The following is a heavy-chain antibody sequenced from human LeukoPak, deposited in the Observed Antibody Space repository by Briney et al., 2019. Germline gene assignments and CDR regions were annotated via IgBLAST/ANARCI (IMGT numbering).Heavy chain of an antibody. Sequence: GGSLRLSCAASGFTFSDYSMDWVRQAPGKGLEWVSYISSGSSTIYYADSVKGRFTISRDNAKKSLYLQMNSLRAEDTAVYYCARDGLELSADAFDIWGQGTMVTVSS. D-gene: IGHD1-7*01. V-gene: IGHV3-48*04. CDR3: ARDGLELSADAFDI. CDR2: ISSGSSTI. J-gene: IGHJ3*02. CDR1: GFTFSDYS.